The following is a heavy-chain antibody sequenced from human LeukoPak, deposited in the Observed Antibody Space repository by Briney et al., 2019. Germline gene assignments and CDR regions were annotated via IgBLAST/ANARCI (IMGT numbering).Heavy chain of an antibody. D-gene: IGHD3-3*02. CDR3: ARRGGRSVIGY. J-gene: IGHJ4*02. CDR2: IYYTGTT. Sequence: SETLSLTYEVYGGSFSGFYWSWIRLSPGKGLEWIGEIYYTGTTNYNPSLKSRVTISIDKSKKQMSLKLSSVTAADTAVYYCARRGGRSVIGYWGQGTLVTVSS. V-gene: IGHV4-34*01. CDR1: GGSFSGFY.